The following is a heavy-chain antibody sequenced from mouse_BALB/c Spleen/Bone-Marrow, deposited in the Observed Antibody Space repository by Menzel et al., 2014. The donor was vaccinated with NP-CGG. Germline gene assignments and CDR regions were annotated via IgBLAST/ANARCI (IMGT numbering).Heavy chain of an antibody. J-gene: IGHJ3*01. CDR2: INPDSSTI. Sequence: EVHLVESGGGLVQPGGSLKLSCAPSGFDFSRYWMSWARQAPGKGLEWIGEINPDSSTINYTPSLKDKFIISRDNAKNTLYLQVSKARSEDTALYYCARLGYYGSFAYWGQGTLVTVSA. D-gene: IGHD1-2*01. V-gene: IGHV4-1*02. CDR3: ARLGYYGSFAY. CDR1: GFDFSRYW.